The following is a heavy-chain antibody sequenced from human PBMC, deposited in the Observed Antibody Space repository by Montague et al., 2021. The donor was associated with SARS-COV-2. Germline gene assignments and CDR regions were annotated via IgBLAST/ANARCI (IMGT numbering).Heavy chain of an antibody. CDR2: ISYSGSA. Sequence: SETLSLTCTVSGASINNFYWSWIRQAPGRAPEWIGYISYSGSANYSPSLKSRVTISMDTSKNQFSLELNSVTAADTAVYYCAGDSSNSRWYIWGPGTLVTVSS. CDR1: GASINNFY. D-gene: IGHD6-13*01. J-gene: IGHJ4*02. CDR3: AGDSSNSRWYI. V-gene: IGHV4-59*01.